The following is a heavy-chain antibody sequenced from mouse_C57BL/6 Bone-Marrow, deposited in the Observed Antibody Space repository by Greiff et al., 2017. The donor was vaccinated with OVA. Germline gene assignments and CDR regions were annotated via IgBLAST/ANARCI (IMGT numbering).Heavy chain of an antibody. CDR2: IDPVNGDT. CDR1: GFNIKADY. Sequence: VQLQQSGAELVRPGASVKLSCTASGFNIKADYMHWVKQRPEQGLEWIGWIDPVNGDTEYASKFPGKATITADTSSNTAYLQLSSLPSEDTAVYYCTTGRYWDFDVWGTGTTVTVSS. J-gene: IGHJ1*03. CDR3: TTGRYWDFDV. V-gene: IGHV14-4*01.